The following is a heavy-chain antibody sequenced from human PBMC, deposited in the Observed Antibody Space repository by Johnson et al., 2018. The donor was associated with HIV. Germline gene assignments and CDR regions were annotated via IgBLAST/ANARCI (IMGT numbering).Heavy chain of an antibody. V-gene: IGHV3-23*04. CDR2: ISEGGNSA. Sequence: EVQLVESGGGLVQPGGSLRLSCVASGFTFSSYAMSWVRQAPGKGLEWVSVISEGGNSAYYTDSVEGRFTISRDNSKNTLYLQMNSLRAEDTAVYHCAIDRIVGADYDAFDIWGQGTMVTVSS. CDR3: AIDRIVGADYDAFDI. D-gene: IGHD1-26*01. CDR1: GFTFSSYA. J-gene: IGHJ3*02.